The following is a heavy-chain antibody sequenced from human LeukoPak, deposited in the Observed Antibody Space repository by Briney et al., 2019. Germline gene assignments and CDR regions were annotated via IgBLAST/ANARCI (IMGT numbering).Heavy chain of an antibody. CDR1: GGTFSSYA. CDR2: IIPIFGTA. CDR3: ARAKGDYVVDWFDP. Sequence: ASVKVSCKASGGTFSSYAISWVRQAPGQGLEWMGGIIPIFGTANYAQRFQGRDTITADESTSTAYMELSSLRSEDTAVYYCARAKGDYVVDWFDPWGQGTLVTVSS. V-gene: IGHV1-69*13. J-gene: IGHJ5*02. D-gene: IGHD4-17*01.